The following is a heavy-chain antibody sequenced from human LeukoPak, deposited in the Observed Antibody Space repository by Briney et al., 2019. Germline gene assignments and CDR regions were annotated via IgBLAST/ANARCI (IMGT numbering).Heavy chain of an antibody. CDR3: ARDEVTKAQQWLGYYYYYMDV. D-gene: IGHD6-19*01. CDR2: INWNGGST. J-gene: IGHJ6*03. V-gene: IGHV3-20*04. CDR1: GFTFDDYG. Sequence: GGSLRLSCAASGFTFDDYGMSWVRQAPGKGLEWVSGINWNGGSTGYADSVKGRFTISRDNAKNSLYLQMNSLRAEDTALYYCARDEVTKAQQWLGYYYYYMDVWGKGTTVTISS.